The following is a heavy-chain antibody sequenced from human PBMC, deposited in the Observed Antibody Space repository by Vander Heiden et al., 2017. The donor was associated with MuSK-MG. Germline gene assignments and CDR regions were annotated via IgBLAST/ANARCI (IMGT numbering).Heavy chain of an antibody. CDR3: AKVDFGGGTTDYYMDV. D-gene: IGHD3-3*01. Sequence: EVQLLESGGGLVQPGGSLRLSCAASGFTSSSYAMSWVRQAPGKGLEWVSGISGSGGSTYYADSVKGRFTISRDNSKNTRYLKTNSMRAEETAVYYCAKVDFGGGTTDYYMDVWGKGTTVTVSS. J-gene: IGHJ6*03. V-gene: IGHV3-23*01. CDR1: GFTSSSYA. CDR2: ISGSGGST.